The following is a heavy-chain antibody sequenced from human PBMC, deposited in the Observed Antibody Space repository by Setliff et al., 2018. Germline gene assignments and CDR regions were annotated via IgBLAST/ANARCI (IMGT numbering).Heavy chain of an antibody. CDR3: TRHEDRNKCTSSSCYRENDAFDV. J-gene: IGHJ3*01. CDR2: IYPDNSDT. Sequence: GESLKISCKGSGYSFTTYWIGWVRQMPGKGLEWMGIIYPDNSDTKYRPSFQGQVTISADKSINTAYLQWSSLKASDTAIYYCTRHEDRNKCTSSSCYRENDAFDVWGQGAMVTVSS. D-gene: IGHD2-2*01. V-gene: IGHV5-51*01. CDR1: GYSFTTYW.